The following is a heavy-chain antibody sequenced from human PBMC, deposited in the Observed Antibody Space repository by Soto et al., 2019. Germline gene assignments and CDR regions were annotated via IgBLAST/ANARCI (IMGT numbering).Heavy chain of an antibody. J-gene: IGHJ6*02. CDR2: IYSGGST. CDR3: ARERGIVPYYYGMAV. CDR1: GFTVSSNY. V-gene: IGHV3-53*01. D-gene: IGHD2-2*01. Sequence: EVQLVESGGGLIQPGGSLRLSCAASGFTVSSNYMSWVRQAPGKGLEWVSVIYSGGSTYYADSVKGRVTISRDNSKNTQYLQMNSLRPEDTAVYYCARERGIVPYYYGMAVWGQGTTVTVSS.